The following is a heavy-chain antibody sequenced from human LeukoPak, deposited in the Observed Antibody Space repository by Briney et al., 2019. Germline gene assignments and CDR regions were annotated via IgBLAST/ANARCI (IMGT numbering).Heavy chain of an antibody. J-gene: IGHJ4*02. Sequence: ASVKVSCKASGGTFSSYGISWVRQAPGQGLEWMGRIIPILGIANYAQKFQGRVTITADKSTSTAYMELSSLRSEDTAVYYCHYYDFPPMAYFDYWGQGTLVTVSS. CDR2: IIPILGIA. CDR3: HYYDFPPMAYFDY. V-gene: IGHV1-69*04. D-gene: IGHD3-22*01. CDR1: GGTFSSYG.